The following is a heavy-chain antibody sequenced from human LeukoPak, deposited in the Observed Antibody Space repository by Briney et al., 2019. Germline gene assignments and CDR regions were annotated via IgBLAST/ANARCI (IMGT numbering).Heavy chain of an antibody. V-gene: IGHV4-39*07. J-gene: IGHJ4*02. CDR3: ARVSGRSGLYYFDY. CDR2: IYYSGST. Sequence: SETLSLTCTVSGGSISSSSYYWGWIRQPPGKVLEWIGSIYYSGSTYYNPSLKSRVTISVDTSKNQFSLKLSSVTAADTAVYHCARVSGRSGLYYFDYWGQGTLVTVSS. D-gene: IGHD6-19*01. CDR1: GGSISSSSYY.